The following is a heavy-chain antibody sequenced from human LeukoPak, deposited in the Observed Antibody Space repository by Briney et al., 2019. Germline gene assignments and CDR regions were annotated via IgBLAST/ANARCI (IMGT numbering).Heavy chain of an antibody. D-gene: IGHD3-3*01. Sequence: GGSLRLSCTASGFTFGDYATSWFRQAPGKGLEWVGFIRSKAYGGTTEYAASVKGRFTISRDDSKSIVYLQMNSLKTEDTAVYYCTRGRFLEWLYFDYWGQGTLVTVSS. CDR1: GFTFGDYA. J-gene: IGHJ4*02. V-gene: IGHV3-49*03. CDR3: TRGRFLEWLYFDY. CDR2: IRSKAYGGTT.